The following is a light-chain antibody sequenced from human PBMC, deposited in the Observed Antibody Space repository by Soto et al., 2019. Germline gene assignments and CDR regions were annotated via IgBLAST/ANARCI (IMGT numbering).Light chain of an antibody. CDR1: QSVSSSY. CDR3: QQYGFALT. Sequence: EIVLTQSPGTLSLSPGERATLSCRASQSVSSSYLAWYQQKPGQAPMLLIYGASSRATGIPDRFSGSGSGTDFTLTISRLEPEDFAVYYCQQYGFALTFGPGTKVDIK. V-gene: IGKV3-20*01. J-gene: IGKJ3*01. CDR2: GAS.